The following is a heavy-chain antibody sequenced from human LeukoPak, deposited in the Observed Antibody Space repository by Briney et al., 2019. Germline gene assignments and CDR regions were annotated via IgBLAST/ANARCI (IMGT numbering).Heavy chain of an antibody. V-gene: IGHV1-18*01. Sequence: GASVKVSCEASGYTFTSYGISWVRQAPGQGLEWMGWISAYNGNTNYAQKLQGRVTMTTDTSTSTAYMELRSPRSDDTAVYYCARGPYCSGGSCYFLGSYFDYWGQGTLVTVSS. CDR2: ISAYNGNT. J-gene: IGHJ4*02. D-gene: IGHD2-15*01. CDR3: ARGPYCSGGSCYFLGSYFDY. CDR1: GYTFTSYG.